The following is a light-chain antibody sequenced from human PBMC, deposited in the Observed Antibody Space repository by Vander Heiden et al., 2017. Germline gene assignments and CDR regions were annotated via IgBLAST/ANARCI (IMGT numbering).Light chain of an antibody. V-gene: IGKV3-15*01. CDR1: QSVSSN. J-gene: IGKJ4*01. CDR2: GAS. CDR3: QQYNNWPPN. Sequence: EIVMTQSPATLYVSPGERATLSCRASQSVSSNLAWYQQKPGQAPRLLIYGASTRATGIPARFSGSGSGTEFTLTISSLQSEDFAVYYCQQYNNWPPNFGGGTKVEIK.